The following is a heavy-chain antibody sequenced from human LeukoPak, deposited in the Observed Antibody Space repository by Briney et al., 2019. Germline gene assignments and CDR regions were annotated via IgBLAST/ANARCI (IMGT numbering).Heavy chain of an antibody. Sequence: ASVKVSCKASGYTFTSYAMHWVRQAPGQRLEWMGWINAGNGNTKYSQKFQGRVTITRDTSASTAYMELSSLRSEDTAVYYCAREMGAARAFDIWGQGTMVTVSS. CDR1: GYTFTSYA. CDR3: AREMGAARAFDI. J-gene: IGHJ3*02. D-gene: IGHD1-26*01. V-gene: IGHV1-3*01. CDR2: INAGNGNT.